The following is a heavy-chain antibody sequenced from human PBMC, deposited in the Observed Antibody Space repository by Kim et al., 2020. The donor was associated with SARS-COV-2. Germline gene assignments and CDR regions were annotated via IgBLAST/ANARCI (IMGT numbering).Heavy chain of an antibody. J-gene: IGHJ4*02. CDR3: AGGIAAARY. V-gene: IGHV3-7*03. D-gene: IGHD6-13*01. Sequence: NYVDSVNGRYTNSRDAAKNTLCLQMSSLRAEDTAMYYCAGGIAAARYWGQGTLVTVSS.